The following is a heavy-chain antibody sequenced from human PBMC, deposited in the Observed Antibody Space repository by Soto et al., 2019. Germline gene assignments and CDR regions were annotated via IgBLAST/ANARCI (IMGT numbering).Heavy chain of an antibody. CDR1: GFTFSSYG. CDR2: ISYDGSNK. Sequence: QVQLVESGGGVVQPGRSLRLSCAASGFTFSSYGMHWVRQAPGKGLEWVAVISYDGSNKYYADSVKGRFTISRDNSKNTLYLQMNSLRAEDTAVYYCAKGRNSSTSCPSDPWGQGTLVTVSS. D-gene: IGHD2-2*01. CDR3: AKGRNSSTSCPSDP. V-gene: IGHV3-30*18. J-gene: IGHJ5*02.